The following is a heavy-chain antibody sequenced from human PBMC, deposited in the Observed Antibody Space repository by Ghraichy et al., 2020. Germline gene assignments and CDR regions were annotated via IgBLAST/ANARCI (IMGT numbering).Heavy chain of an antibody. D-gene: IGHD6-6*01. CDR1: GFTFSSYA. J-gene: IGHJ4*02. V-gene: IGHV3-23*01. CDR2: ISGSGGST. CDR3: AAGIAARPLTFDY. Sequence: LSLTCAASGFTFSSYAMSWVRQAPGKGLEWVSAISGSGGSTYYADSVKGRFTISRDNSKNTLYLQMNSLRAEDTAVYYCAAGIAARPLTFDYWGQGTLVTVSS.